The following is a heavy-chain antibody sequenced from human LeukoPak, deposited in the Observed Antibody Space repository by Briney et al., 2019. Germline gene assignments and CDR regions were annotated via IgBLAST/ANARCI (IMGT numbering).Heavy chain of an antibody. CDR3: ARAPPITMIVVAPPFFDY. CDR1: GFTFSSYS. D-gene: IGHD3-22*01. V-gene: IGHV3-21*01. J-gene: IGHJ4*02. CDR2: ISSSSSYI. Sequence: GGSLRLSCAASGFTFSSYSMSWVRQAPGKGLEWVSSISSSSSYIYYADSVKGRFTISRDNAKNSLYLQMNSLRAEDTAVYYCARAPPITMIVVAPPFFDYWGQGTLVTVSS.